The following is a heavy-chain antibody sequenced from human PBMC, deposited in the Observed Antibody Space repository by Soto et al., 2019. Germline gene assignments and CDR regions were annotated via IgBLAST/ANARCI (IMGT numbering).Heavy chain of an antibody. CDR1: GFTFSSYA. V-gene: IGHV3-23*01. Sequence: EVQLLESGGGLVQPGGSLRLSCAASGFTFSSYAMSWVRQAPGKGLEWVSAISGSGGSTYYADSVKGRFTISRDNSKNTLYLQMNSLRAEDTAVYYCAKDLYYYESSGYSGDAFDIWGQGTMVTVSS. D-gene: IGHD3-22*01. CDR3: AKDLYYYESSGYSGDAFDI. CDR2: ISGSGGST. J-gene: IGHJ3*02.